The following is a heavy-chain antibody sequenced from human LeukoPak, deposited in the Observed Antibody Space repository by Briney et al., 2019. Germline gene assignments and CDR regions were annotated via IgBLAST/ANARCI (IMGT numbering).Heavy chain of an antibody. Sequence: GGSLRLPCVASGFTFNDAWMSWVRQAPGKGLEWVGRIKSKTDGGTTDYAAPVKGRFTISSDDSKNTLYLEMNSLKTEDTAVYYCTTHSGYDYLSDYWGQGTLVTVSS. V-gene: IGHV3-15*01. CDR2: IKSKTDGGTT. D-gene: IGHD5-12*01. J-gene: IGHJ4*02. CDR1: GFTFNDAW. CDR3: TTHSGYDYLSDY.